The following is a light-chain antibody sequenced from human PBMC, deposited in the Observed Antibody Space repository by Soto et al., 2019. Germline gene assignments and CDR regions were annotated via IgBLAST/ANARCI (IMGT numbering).Light chain of an antibody. V-gene: IGKV3-11*01. CDR2: DAS. CDR1: QSVSIY. J-gene: IGKJ5*01. CDR3: QQRSNWPPIT. Sequence: EIVLTQSPATLSCSPGEIATLSFRASQSVSIYLAWYQQRPGQAPRLLIYDASNRATGIPARFSGSGSGTDFTLTISSLEPEDFAVYYCQQRSNWPPITFGQGTRLEIK.